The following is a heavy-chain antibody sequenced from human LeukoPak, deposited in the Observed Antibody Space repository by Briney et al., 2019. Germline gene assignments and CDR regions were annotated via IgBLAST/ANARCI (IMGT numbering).Heavy chain of an antibody. CDR2: INPNSGGT. Sequence: ASVKVSCKASGYTFTVYYMHWVRQAPGHGLEWMGGINPNSGGTNYAQKFQGRVTMTRDTSISTAYMELSRLGYDDTAVYYCARDTRSSYLQYYFDYWGQGTLVTVSS. J-gene: IGHJ4*02. CDR3: ARDTRSSYLQYYFDY. CDR1: GYTFTVYY. V-gene: IGHV1-2*02. D-gene: IGHD5-24*01.